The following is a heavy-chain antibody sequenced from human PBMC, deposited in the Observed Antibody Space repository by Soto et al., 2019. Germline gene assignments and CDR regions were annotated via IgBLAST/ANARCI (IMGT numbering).Heavy chain of an antibody. J-gene: IGHJ5*02. Sequence: EVQLVESGGGLVKPGGSLRLSCAASGFTFSSYSVNWVRQAPGKGLEWVSSISSSSSYIYYAVSVKGRFTISRDNAKNSLYLQMNSLRAEDTAVYYCARARIAAAGTDWFDPWGQGTLVTVSS. D-gene: IGHD6-13*01. CDR1: GFTFSSYS. CDR3: ARARIAAAGTDWFDP. V-gene: IGHV3-21*01. CDR2: ISSSSSYI.